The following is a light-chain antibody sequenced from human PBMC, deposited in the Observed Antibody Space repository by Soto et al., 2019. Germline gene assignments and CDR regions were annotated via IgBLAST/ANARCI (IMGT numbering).Light chain of an antibody. CDR2: EVN. J-gene: IGLJ1*01. V-gene: IGLV2-8*01. CDR3: SSYAGIYNYL. Sequence: QSVLTQPPSASGFPGQSXTISCTGTSSDVGGYNYVSWYQHHPGKAPKLIIHEVNMRPSGVPNRFSGSKSGNTASLTVSGLQAEDEADYYCSSYAGIYNYLFGTGTKVTVL. CDR1: SSDVGGYNY.